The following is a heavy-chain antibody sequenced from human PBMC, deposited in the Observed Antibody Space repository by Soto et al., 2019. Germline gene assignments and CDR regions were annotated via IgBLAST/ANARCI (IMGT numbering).Heavy chain of an antibody. CDR2: INPSGGST. D-gene: IGHD6-6*01. Sequence: ASVKVSCKASGYTFTSYYMHWVRQAPGQGLEWMGIINPSGGSTSYAQKFQGRVTMTRDTSTSTVYMELSSLRSEDTAVYYCAIEIAARRYYYGMDLRGQGSSVTGSS. J-gene: IGHJ6*02. V-gene: IGHV1-46*01. CDR3: AIEIAARRYYYGMDL. CDR1: GYTFTSYY.